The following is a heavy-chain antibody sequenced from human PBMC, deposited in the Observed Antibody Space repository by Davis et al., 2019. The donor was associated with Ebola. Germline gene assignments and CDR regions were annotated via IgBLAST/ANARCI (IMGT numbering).Heavy chain of an antibody. CDR2: INPNSGGT. J-gene: IGHJ4*02. CDR1: GYTFTGYY. D-gene: IGHD3-22*01. V-gene: IGHV1-2*02. Sequence: ASVKVSCKASGYTFTGYYMHWVRQAPGQGLEWMGWINPNSGGTNYAQKFQGRVTMTRDTSISTAYMELSRLRSDDTAVYYCARGRGHYESSGGDYWGQGTLVTVSS. CDR3: ARGRGHYESSGGDY.